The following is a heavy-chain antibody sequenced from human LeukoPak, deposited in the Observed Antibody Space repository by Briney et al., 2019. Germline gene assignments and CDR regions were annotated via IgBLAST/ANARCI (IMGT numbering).Heavy chain of an antibody. V-gene: IGHV1-46*01. Sequence: GASVKVSCKASGGTFSSYAISWVRQAPGQGLEWMGIINPSGGSTSYAQKFQGRVTMTRDMSTSTVYMELSSLRSEDTAVYYCARGGVVVPAALDYWGQGTLVTVSS. J-gene: IGHJ4*02. D-gene: IGHD2-2*01. CDR2: INPSGGST. CDR3: ARGGVVVPAALDY. CDR1: GGTFSSYA.